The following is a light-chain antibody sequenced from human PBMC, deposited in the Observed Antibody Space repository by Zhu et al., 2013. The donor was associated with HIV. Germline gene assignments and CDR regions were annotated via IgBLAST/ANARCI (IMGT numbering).Light chain of an antibody. CDR1: SSNIAKNY. V-gene: IGLV1-47*01. Sequence: QSVLTQPPSASGLPGQRVTISCSGSSSNIAKNYVYWYQQLPGTAPKLLIYRNNQRPSGVPDRFSGSKSGTSASLAISGLQSEDEAGYYCAAWDDSLSGWVFGGGTQLTVL. CDR3: AAWDDSLSGWV. J-gene: IGLJ3*02. CDR2: RNN.